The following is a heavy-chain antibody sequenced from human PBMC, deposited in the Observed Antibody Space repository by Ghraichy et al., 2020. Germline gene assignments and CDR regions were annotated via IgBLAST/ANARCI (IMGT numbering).Heavy chain of an antibody. CDR1: GFTFSSYT. CDR2: ISGSSSYI. Sequence: SLNISCAASGFTFSSYTMNWVRQAPGKGLEWVSTISGSSSYIYYPESLKGRFTISRDNAKNSLYLQMNTLRAEDTAVYYCARDGYSSYNWFDPWGQGTLVTVSS. CDR3: ARDGYSSYNWFDP. D-gene: IGHD6-13*01. J-gene: IGHJ5*02. V-gene: IGHV3-21*01.